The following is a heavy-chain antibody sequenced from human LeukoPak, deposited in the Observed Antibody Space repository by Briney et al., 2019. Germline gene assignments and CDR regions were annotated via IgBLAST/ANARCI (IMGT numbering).Heavy chain of an antibody. J-gene: IGHJ4*02. Sequence: GASVKVSCKASGYTFTSYDINWVRQATGQGLEWMGWMNPNSGNTGYAQKFQGRVTMTRNTSISTAYVELSSLRSEDTAVYYCATNRYCSGGSCVSRYYFDYWGQGTLVTVSS. CDR1: GYTFTSYD. CDR2: MNPNSGNT. D-gene: IGHD2-15*01. CDR3: ATNRYCSGGSCVSRYYFDY. V-gene: IGHV1-8*01.